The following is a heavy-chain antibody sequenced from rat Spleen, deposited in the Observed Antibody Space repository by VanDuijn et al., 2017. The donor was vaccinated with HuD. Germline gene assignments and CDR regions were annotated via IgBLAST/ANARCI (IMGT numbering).Heavy chain of an antibody. D-gene: IGHD1-9*01. V-gene: IGHV5-29*01. J-gene: IGHJ2*01. CDR3: ARRHYGYTDYFDY. CDR2: ISYGDSFGHSST. Sequence: EVQLVESGGGLVQPGRSLQLSCAASGFTFSDYGMAWVRQTPTKGLEWVATISYGDSFGHSSTYYRDSVKGRFTISRDNAKSTLSLQMDSLRSEDTATYDCARRHYGYTDYFDYWGQGVMVTVSS. CDR1: GFTFSDYG.